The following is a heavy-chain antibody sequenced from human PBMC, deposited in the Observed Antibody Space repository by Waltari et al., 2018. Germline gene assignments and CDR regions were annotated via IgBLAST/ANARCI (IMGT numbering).Heavy chain of an antibody. CDR1: GATLSRSG. CDR3: ARAGLLGAFDV. V-gene: IGHV3-74*03. J-gene: IGHJ3*01. Sequence: EVQLVESGGGLVQPGGSLGLCCAASGATLSRSGIHWVRQSPGKGIMWVSRINNDGSSTVYADSVKGRFTISRDDAKNTVSLQMNNLSAEDTALYYCARAGLLGAFDVWGQGTMVTVSS. D-gene: IGHD2-15*01. CDR2: INNDGSST.